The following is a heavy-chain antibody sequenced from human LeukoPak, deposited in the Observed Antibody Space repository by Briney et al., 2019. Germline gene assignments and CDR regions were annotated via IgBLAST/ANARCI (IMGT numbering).Heavy chain of an antibody. V-gene: IGHV4-34*01. D-gene: IGHD3-10*01. CDR3: VLWAKGYSGSGSYYKALDTFDI. Sequence: SETLSLTCAVYGVSFSGYYWSWIRQPPGKGLEWMGEINHSGSTNYNPSLKSRVTISIDPSQNQFPLKSSSVTAAATAVYYCVLWAKGYSGSGSYYKALDTFDIWGQGTMVTVSS. CDR2: INHSGST. CDR1: GVSFSGYY. J-gene: IGHJ3*02.